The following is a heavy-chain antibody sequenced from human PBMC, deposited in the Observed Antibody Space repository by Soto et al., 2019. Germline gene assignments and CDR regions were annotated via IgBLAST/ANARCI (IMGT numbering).Heavy chain of an antibody. D-gene: IGHD3-10*01. Sequence: ASVKVSCKASGGTFSSYTISWVRQAPGQGLEWMGRIIPILGIANYAQKFQGRVTITADKSTSTAYMELSSLRSGDTAVYYCARDREYLDYYYYMDVWGKGTTVTVSS. CDR1: GGTFSSYT. CDR3: ARDREYLDYYYYMDV. CDR2: IIPILGIA. J-gene: IGHJ6*03. V-gene: IGHV1-69*04.